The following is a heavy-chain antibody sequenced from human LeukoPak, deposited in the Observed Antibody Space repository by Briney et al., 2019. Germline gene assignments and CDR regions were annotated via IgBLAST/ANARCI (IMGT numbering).Heavy chain of an antibody. D-gene: IGHD6-19*01. V-gene: IGHV5-51*01. CDR1: GYSFTSYW. J-gene: IGHJ4*02. CDR2: IYPGDSDT. CDR3: ARDLGGIAVAGTLYFDY. Sequence: GESLKISCKGSGYSFTSYWIAWVRQMPGKGLEWMGIIYPGDSDTRYSPSFQGQVTISADKSISTADLQWSSLKASDTAMYYCARDLGGIAVAGTLYFDYWGQGTLVTVSS.